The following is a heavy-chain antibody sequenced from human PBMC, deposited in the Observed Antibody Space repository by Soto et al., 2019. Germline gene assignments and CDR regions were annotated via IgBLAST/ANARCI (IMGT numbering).Heavy chain of an antibody. CDR2: IRSKTDGGTT. D-gene: IGHD5-18*01. CDR1: GFPFGDYA. CDR3: SHGYYQYFDS. V-gene: IGHV3-49*03. J-gene: IGHJ4*02. Sequence: PGGSLRLSCTASGFPFGDYAMSWFRQAPGKGLEWVGFIRSKTDGGTTDYAAPVKGRFTISRDDSENTLYLQMNSLKTEDTAVYYCSHGYYQYFDSWGQGTLVTVSS.